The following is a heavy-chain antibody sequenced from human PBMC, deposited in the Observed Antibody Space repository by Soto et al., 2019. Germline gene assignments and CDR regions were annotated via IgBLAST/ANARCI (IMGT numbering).Heavy chain of an antibody. J-gene: IGHJ4*02. Sequence: SETLSLTCAVYGGSFSGYYWSWIRQPPGKGLEWIGEINHSGSTNYNPSLKSRVTISVDTSKNQFSLKLSSVTAADTAVYYCARGLGLHLGESHFDYWGQGTPVTVSS. CDR3: ARGLGLHLGESHFDY. V-gene: IGHV4-34*01. CDR1: GGSFSGYY. D-gene: IGHD3-16*01. CDR2: INHSGST.